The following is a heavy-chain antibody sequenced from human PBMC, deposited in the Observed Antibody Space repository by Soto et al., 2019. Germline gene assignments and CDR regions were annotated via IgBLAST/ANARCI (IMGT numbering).Heavy chain of an antibody. D-gene: IGHD6-13*01. CDR1: GFTFSTNA. Sequence: GGSLRLSCASSGFTFSTNAMSWVRQAPGKGLEWVSTIINSGSRTYYADSVKGRFTISRDNSKNTLYLQLNSLRVEDTAVYYCAKSGIAAAGAPFDYWGQGTLVTVSS. CDR2: IINSGSRT. CDR3: AKSGIAAAGAPFDY. J-gene: IGHJ4*02. V-gene: IGHV3-23*01.